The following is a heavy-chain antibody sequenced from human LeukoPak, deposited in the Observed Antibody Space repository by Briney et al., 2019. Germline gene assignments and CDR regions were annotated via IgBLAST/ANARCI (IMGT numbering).Heavy chain of an antibody. D-gene: IGHD3-22*01. Sequence: GASVKVSCKASGGTFSSYAISWVRQAPGQGLEWMGGIIPIFGTANYAQKFQGRVTITADESTSTAYMELSSLRSEDTAVYYCASQSSGYYYQNAFDIWGQGTMVTVSS. J-gene: IGHJ3*02. CDR1: GGTFSSYA. CDR3: ASQSSGYYYQNAFDI. V-gene: IGHV1-69*13. CDR2: IIPIFGTA.